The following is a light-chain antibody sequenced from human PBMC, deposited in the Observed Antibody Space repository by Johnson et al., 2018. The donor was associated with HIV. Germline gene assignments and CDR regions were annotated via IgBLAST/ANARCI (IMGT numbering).Light chain of an antibody. V-gene: IGLV1-51*02. CDR3: GTWDNSLNTGAV. CDR2: ENK. Sequence: QSVLTQPPSVSAAPGQMVSISCSGSSSNIGKNYVSWYQQFPGTAPKLLIHENKKRPSGIPDRFSGSKSGTSATLGITGLQTGDEADYYCGTWDNSLNTGAVFGPGTKVTVL. CDR1: SSNIGKNY. J-gene: IGLJ1*01.